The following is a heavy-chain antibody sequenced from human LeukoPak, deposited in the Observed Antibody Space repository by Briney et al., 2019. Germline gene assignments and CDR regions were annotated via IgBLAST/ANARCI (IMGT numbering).Heavy chain of an antibody. Sequence: GASVKVSCKASGYTFTSYAIHWVRQAPGQRLEWMGWINAGYGNIKYSQDFQGRVTITRDTSASTAYMELSSLRSEDTAVYYCARDSYGSASYTFDPWGQGTLVTVSS. CDR2: INAGYGNI. CDR3: ARDSYGSASYTFDP. V-gene: IGHV1-3*01. D-gene: IGHD3-10*01. J-gene: IGHJ5*02. CDR1: GYTFTSYA.